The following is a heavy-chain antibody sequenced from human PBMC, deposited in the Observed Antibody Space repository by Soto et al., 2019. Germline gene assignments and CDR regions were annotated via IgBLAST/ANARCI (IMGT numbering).Heavy chain of an antibody. Sequence: GGALRVSCAASGFTFSSFGMHWVRQAPGKGLEWVAVISYDGSNEYYADSVKGRFTISRDNFKNTLYLQMNSLRAEDTAVYYCAKGADSSGYYYLIDYWGQGTLVTVSS. CDR3: AKGADSSGYYYLIDY. V-gene: IGHV3-30*18. CDR2: ISYDGSNE. D-gene: IGHD3-22*01. CDR1: GFTFSSFG. J-gene: IGHJ4*02.